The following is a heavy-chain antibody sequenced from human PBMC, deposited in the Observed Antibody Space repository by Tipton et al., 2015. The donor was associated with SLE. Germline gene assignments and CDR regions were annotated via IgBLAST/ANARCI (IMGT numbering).Heavy chain of an antibody. J-gene: IGHJ4*02. V-gene: IGHV3-23*01. CDR1: GFTFSGSV. CDR3: ARAGPLLWVPYFDY. CDR2: ITGDSHNT. Sequence: SLRLSCAASGFTFSGSVMSWVRQAPGKGLEWVSVITGDSHNTYYPDSVKGRFTISRDNSKNTLYLQMNSLRAEDTAVYYCARAGPLLWVPYFDYWGQGTLVTVSS. D-gene: IGHD3-10*01.